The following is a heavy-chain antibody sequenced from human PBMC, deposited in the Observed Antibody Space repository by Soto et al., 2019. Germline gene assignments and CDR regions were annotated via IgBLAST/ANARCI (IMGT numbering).Heavy chain of an antibody. CDR3: ARGRSVDY. Sequence: PSETLSLTCAVYGGSFSGYYWSWIRQPPGKGLEWIGEINHSGSTNYNPSLKRQVTISVDTSKNQFSLNLSFVPAADTAVYYCARGRSVDYWGQGTLVTVPS. V-gene: IGHV4-34*01. D-gene: IGHD1-26*01. J-gene: IGHJ4*02. CDR1: GGSFSGYY. CDR2: INHSGST.